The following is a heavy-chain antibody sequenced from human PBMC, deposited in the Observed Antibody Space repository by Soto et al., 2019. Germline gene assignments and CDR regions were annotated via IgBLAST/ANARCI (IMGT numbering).Heavy chain of an antibody. Sequence: QVQLVESGGGLVKPGGSLRLSCAVSGFTFSAYYMTWIRQAPGKGLEWVSYISSSTSHTNYADSVKGRFTISRDNAKNSLFLQMNSLRAEDTDVYYCARGRGAAADYFDFWGQGTLVTVSS. J-gene: IGHJ4*02. CDR2: ISSSTSHT. V-gene: IGHV3-11*05. CDR1: GFTFSAYY. D-gene: IGHD6-13*01. CDR3: ARGRGAAADYFDF.